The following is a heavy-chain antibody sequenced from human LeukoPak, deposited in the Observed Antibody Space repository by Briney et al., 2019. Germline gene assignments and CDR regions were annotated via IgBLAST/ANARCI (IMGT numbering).Heavy chain of an antibody. V-gene: IGHV1-18*01. CDR2: ISTQSGNT. CDR1: GYTLTSYG. J-gene: IGHJ4*02. CDR3: ARGAYGDK. D-gene: IGHD4-17*01. Sequence: ASVKVSCKASGYTLTSYGINWMRQAPGQGLEWMGWISTQSGNTNYAQKVQGRLTLTTDRSTNTAYMELRSLRSDGTVVYYCARGAYGDKWGQGTMVTVSS.